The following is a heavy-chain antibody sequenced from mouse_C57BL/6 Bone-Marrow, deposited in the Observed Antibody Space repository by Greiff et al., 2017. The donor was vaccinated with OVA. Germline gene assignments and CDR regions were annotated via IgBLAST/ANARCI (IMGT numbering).Heavy chain of an antibody. V-gene: IGHV7-1*01. CDR2: SRNKANDYTT. J-gene: IGHJ4*01. CDR3: ARASYYCNSYYAMDY. D-gene: IGHD2-10*01. CDR1: GFTFSDFY. Sequence: EVMLVESGGGLVQSGRSLRLSCATSGFTFSDFYMEWVRQAPGKGLEWIAASRNKANDYTTEYSASVKGRFIVSRDTSQSILYLLMNALRAEDTAIYYCARASYYCNSYYAMDYWGQGTSVTVSS.